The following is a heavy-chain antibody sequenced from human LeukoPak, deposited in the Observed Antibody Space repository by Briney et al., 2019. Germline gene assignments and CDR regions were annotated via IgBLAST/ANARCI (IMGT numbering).Heavy chain of an antibody. CDR1: GFTFSSYW. CDR3: ARGYYDSSGYYNWFDP. V-gene: IGHV3-74*01. D-gene: IGHD3-22*01. J-gene: IGHJ5*02. CDR2: INSDGSST. Sequence: GGSLRLSCAASGFTFSSYWMHWVRHAPGKGLVWVSRINSDGSSTSYADSVKGRFTISRGNAKNTLYLQMNSLRAEDTAVYYCARGYYDSSGYYNWFDPWGQGTLVTVSS.